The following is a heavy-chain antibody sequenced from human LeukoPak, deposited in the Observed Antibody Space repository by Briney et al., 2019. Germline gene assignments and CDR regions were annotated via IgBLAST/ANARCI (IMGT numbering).Heavy chain of an antibody. CDR2: VSSRGDST. J-gene: IGHJ3*01. V-gene: IGHV3-23*01. D-gene: IGHD5-24*01. Sequence: PGGSLRLSCAGSGSIFSSYAMSWARHDPGKGLEWVSGVSSRGDSTNYADSVRGRFSISRDNSKNTLYLQVNSLRAEDTALYYAAKSRNRDILNAFDVWGQGTSVTASS. CDR3: AKSRNRDILNAFDV. CDR1: GSIFSSYA.